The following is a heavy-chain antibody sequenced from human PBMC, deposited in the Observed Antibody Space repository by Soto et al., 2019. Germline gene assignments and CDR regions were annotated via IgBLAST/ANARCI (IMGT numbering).Heavy chain of an antibody. CDR2: ISYDGSNK. Sequence: QVQLVESGGGVVQPGRSLRLSCAASGFTFSNYGMHWVRQAPGEGLEWVAVISYDGSNKNCADSVKGRFTISRDNSKNTLYLQMNSLRAEDMAVYYCAKSGDRYYYDSSGYPTAPFDYWGQGTLVTVSS. J-gene: IGHJ4*02. V-gene: IGHV3-30*18. CDR1: GFTFSNYG. CDR3: AKSGDRYYYDSSGYPTAPFDY. D-gene: IGHD3-22*01.